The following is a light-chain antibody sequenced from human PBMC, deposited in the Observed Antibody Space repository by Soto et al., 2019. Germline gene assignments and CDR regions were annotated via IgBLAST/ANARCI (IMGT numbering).Light chain of an antibody. V-gene: IGLV2-23*01. CDR2: EHN. CDR1: SSDVGSYNL. CDR3: CAFVRSNALL. J-gene: IGLJ2*01. Sequence: QSALTQPASVSGSPGQSITISCTGTSSDVGSYNLVSWYQHHPGKAPKFIIYEHNKRPSGVSNRFSGSKSGNTASLTISGLQAEDEADYYCCAFVRSNALLFGGGTKLTVL.